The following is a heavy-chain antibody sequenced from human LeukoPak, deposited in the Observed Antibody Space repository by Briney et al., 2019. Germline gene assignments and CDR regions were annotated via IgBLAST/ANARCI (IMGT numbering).Heavy chain of an antibody. J-gene: IGHJ4*02. CDR1: GGSISSGTYY. CDR2: IHTSGGI. CDR3: ARGFCSNTRCYKEMATILPDY. V-gene: IGHV4-61*02. Sequence: SQTLSLTCTVSGGSISSGTYYWSWIRQPAGKGLEWIGRIHTSGGINYNPSLESRVTMSVDTSKDQFSLKLSPVTAADTAVYYCARGFCSNTRCYKEMATILPDYWGQGALVTVSS. D-gene: IGHD2-2*02.